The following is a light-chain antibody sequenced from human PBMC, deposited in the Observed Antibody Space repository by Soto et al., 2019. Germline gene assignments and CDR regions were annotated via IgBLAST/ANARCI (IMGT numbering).Light chain of an antibody. CDR1: SSDVGAYNY. V-gene: IGLV2-14*01. CDR3: SSYTTTTTLGV. Sequence: QSALTQPASVSGSPGQSITLSCSGTSSDVGAYNYVSWYQQHPGIAPRLMLYEVSIRPSGVSNRFSGSKSGNTASLTISGLQADDEADYYCSSYTTTTTLGVFGGGTKLTVL. CDR2: EVS. J-gene: IGLJ2*01.